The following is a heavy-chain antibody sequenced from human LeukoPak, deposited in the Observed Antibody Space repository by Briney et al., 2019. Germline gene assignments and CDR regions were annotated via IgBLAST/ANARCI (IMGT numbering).Heavy chain of an antibody. Sequence: ASVKVSCKASGYSFTDYYTHWVRQAPGQGLDWMGWINPNSGGTNYAQKFQGRVTMTRDTSISTAYMELSRLTSDDTAIYYCAIHWGSGWYFDLWGRGTLVTVSS. J-gene: IGHJ2*01. CDR2: INPNSGGT. V-gene: IGHV1-2*02. D-gene: IGHD7-27*01. CDR1: GYSFTDYY. CDR3: AIHWGSGWYFDL.